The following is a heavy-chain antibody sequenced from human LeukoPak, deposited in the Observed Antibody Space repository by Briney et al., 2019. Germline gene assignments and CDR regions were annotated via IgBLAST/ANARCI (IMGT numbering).Heavy chain of an antibody. Sequence: GGSLRLSCAASGFTFSSYAMSWVRQAPGKGLEWVSYISSGSGNIYYADSVKGRFTISRDNAKNSLYLQMNSLRAEDTAVYYCTRGVGVTFFDYWGQGTLVTVSS. CDR1: GFTFSSYA. CDR2: ISSGSGNI. J-gene: IGHJ4*02. D-gene: IGHD3-10*01. V-gene: IGHV3-48*01. CDR3: TRGVGVTFFDY.